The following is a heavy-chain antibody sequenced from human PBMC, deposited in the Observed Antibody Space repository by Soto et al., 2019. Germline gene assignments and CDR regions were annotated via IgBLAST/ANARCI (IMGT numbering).Heavy chain of an antibody. Sequence: GGSLRLSCAASGFTFSSFWISWVRQAPGKGLEWVANIRPDGSEEFYVDSVKGRFSISRDNAKNLVHLQMNSLRAEDTGIYYCARDRMTSWSTMDYWGEGIPVTVSS. J-gene: IGHJ4*03. CDR3: ARDRMTSWSTMDY. V-gene: IGHV3-7*01. D-gene: IGHD1-26*01. CDR2: IRPDGSEE. CDR1: GFTFSSFW.